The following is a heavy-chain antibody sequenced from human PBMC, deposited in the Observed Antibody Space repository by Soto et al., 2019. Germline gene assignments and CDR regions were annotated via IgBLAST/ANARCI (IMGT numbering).Heavy chain of an antibody. V-gene: IGHV3-33*01. D-gene: IGHD6-19*01. CDR1: GFTFSSYG. J-gene: IGHJ4*02. Sequence: GGSLRLSCAASGFTFSSYGMHWVRQAPGKGLEWVAVIWYDGSNKYYADSVKGRFTISRDNSKNTLYLQMNSLRAEDTAVYYCARTSWGSSGWYDYWGQGTLVTVS. CDR3: ARTSWGSSGWYDY. CDR2: IWYDGSNK.